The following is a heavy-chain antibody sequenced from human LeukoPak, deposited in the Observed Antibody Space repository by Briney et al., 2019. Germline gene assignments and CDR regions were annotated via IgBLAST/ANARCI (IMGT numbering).Heavy chain of an antibody. Sequence: GASVKVSCKASGYTFTSYGISWVRQAPGQGLEWMGWISAYNGNTNYAQKLQGGVTMTTDTSTSTAYMELRSLRSDDTAVYYCARNYCSGGSCYGVYWGQGTLVTVSS. CDR3: ARNYCSGGSCYGVY. D-gene: IGHD2-15*01. V-gene: IGHV1-18*01. CDR1: GYTFTSYG. J-gene: IGHJ4*02. CDR2: ISAYNGNT.